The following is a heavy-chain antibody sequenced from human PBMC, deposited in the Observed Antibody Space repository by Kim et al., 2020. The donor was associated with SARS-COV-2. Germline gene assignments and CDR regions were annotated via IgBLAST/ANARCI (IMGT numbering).Heavy chain of an antibody. V-gene: IGHV1-3*01. J-gene: IGHJ4*02. CDR1: GYTFTSYA. D-gene: IGHD5-18*01. CDR2: INAGNGNT. Sequence: ASVKFSCKASGYTFTSYAMHWVRQAPGQRLEWMGWINAGNGNTKYSQKFQGRVTITRDTSASTAYMELSSLRSEDTAVYYCARMKGYSYGGGHTLISGLDYWGQGTLVTVSS. CDR3: ARMKGYSYGGGHTLISGLDY.